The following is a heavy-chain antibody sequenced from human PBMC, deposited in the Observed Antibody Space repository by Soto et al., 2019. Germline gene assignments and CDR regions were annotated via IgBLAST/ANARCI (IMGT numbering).Heavy chain of an antibody. V-gene: IGHV4-30-4*01. CDR3: AAGVVLGDFCSGYSY. Sequence: QVQLQESGPGLVKPSQTLSLTCTVSGGSISSGDYYWSWIRQPPGKALEWIGYIYYSGSTYYNPSLKSRVTISVDTSKNQFSLKLSSVTAADTGVYYCAAGVVLGDFCSGYSYWGEGTLVTVSS. J-gene: IGHJ4*02. D-gene: IGHD3-3*01. CDR1: GGSISSGDYY. CDR2: IYYSGST.